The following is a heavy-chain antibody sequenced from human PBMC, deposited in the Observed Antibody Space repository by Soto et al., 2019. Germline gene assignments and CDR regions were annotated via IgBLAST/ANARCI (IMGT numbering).Heavy chain of an antibody. J-gene: IGHJ3*02. V-gene: IGHV3-48*03. D-gene: IGHD5-18*01. CDR3: AREHSYDALDI. CDR1: GFTFSSYE. Sequence: GGSLILSCAASGFTFSSYEMNWVRQAPGKGLEWVSYISRSDSTIYYADSLKGRFTISRDNAKNSLYLQMNSLRAEDTAVYYCAREHSYDALDIWGQGTMVTVSS. CDR2: ISRSDSTI.